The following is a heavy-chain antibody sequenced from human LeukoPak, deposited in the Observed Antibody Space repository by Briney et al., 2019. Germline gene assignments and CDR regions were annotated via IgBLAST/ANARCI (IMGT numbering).Heavy chain of an antibody. CDR2: ISSSGSTI. Sequence: GGSLRLSCAASGFTFSSYEMNWVRQAPGKGLEWVSYISSSGSTIYYADSVKGRFTISRDNAKNSLYLQMNSLRAEDTAVYYCARASSSCSPYFDYWGQGTLVTVSS. CDR3: ARASSSCSPYFDY. J-gene: IGHJ4*02. D-gene: IGHD6-13*01. CDR1: GFTFSSYE. V-gene: IGHV3-48*03.